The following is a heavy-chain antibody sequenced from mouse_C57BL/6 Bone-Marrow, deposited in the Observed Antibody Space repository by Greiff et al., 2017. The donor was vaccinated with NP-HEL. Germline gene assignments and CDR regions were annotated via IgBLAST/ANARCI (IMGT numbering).Heavy chain of an antibody. J-gene: IGHJ4*01. CDR3: ARYWGNYGAMDY. V-gene: IGHV7-3*01. Sequence: EVKLMESGGGLVQPGGSLSLSCAASGFTFTDYYMSWVRQPPGKALEWLGFIRNKANGYTTEYSASVKGRFTISRDNSQSILYLQMNALRAEDSATYYCARYWGNYGAMDYWGQGTSVTVSS. D-gene: IGHD2-1*01. CDR2: IRNKANGYTT. CDR1: GFTFTDYY.